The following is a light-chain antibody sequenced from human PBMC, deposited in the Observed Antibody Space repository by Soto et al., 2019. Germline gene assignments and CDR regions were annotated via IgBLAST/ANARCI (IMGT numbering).Light chain of an antibody. CDR1: QSVSSY. CDR3: QQRSNWPPVA. Sequence: EIVLTQSPATLSLSPGERATLSCRASQSVSSYLAWYQQKPGQAPRLLIYDASNRATDSPARFSGSGSGTDFTLTTSSLEPEDFAIYYCQQRSNWPPVAFGGGTKVEIK. CDR2: DAS. J-gene: IGKJ4*01. V-gene: IGKV3-11*01.